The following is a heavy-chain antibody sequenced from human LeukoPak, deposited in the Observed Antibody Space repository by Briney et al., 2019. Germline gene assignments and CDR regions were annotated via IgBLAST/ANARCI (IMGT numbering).Heavy chain of an antibody. CDR1: GGSISSSSYY. V-gene: IGHV4-39*01. CDR3: ARKTFGQSHGSGSYSEPYYFDY. J-gene: IGHJ4*02. Sequence: SETLSLTCTVSGGSISSSSYYWGWIRQPPGKGLEWIGSIYYSGSTYYNPSLKSRVTISVDTSKNQFSLKLSSVTAADTAVYYCARKTFGQSHGSGSYSEPYYFDYWGQGTLVTVSS. CDR2: IYYSGST. D-gene: IGHD3-10*01.